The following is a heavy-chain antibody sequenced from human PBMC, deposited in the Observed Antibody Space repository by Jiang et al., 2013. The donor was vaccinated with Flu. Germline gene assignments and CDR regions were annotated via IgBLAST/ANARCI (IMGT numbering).Heavy chain of an antibody. Sequence: QLLESGGGVVQPGRSLRLSCAASGLAFSNYGMHWVRQAPGKGLEWVAVIWSDGSNKYYADSVKGRFTISRDNSKNTLYLQMDSLRAEDTAVYYCATSPARSGYDRHRDAFDIWGQGTMVTVSS. CDR1: GLAFSNYG. V-gene: IGHV3-33*01. CDR2: IWSDGSNK. CDR3: ATSPARSGYDRHRDAFDI. J-gene: IGHJ3*02. D-gene: IGHD5-12*01.